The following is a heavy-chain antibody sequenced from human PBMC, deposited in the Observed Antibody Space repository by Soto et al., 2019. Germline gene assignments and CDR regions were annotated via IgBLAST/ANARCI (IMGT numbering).Heavy chain of an antibody. Sequence: SQTLSLTCAISGDSVSSYSAAWNWIRQSPSGGLEWLGRTYYRSRFFSDYAESVKSRIIINPDTSKNQFSLQLKSVTPADTAVYYCVASLAASGLNWLDPWGRGTLVTVSS. CDR2: TYYRSRFFS. D-gene: IGHD6-13*01. CDR1: GDSVSSYSAA. V-gene: IGHV6-1*01. J-gene: IGHJ5*02. CDR3: VASLAASGLNWLDP.